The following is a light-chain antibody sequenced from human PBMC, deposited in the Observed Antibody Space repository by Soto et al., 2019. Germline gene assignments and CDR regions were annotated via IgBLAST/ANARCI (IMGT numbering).Light chain of an antibody. V-gene: IGKV3-15*01. CDR3: QQRGNFCT. CDR2: ATS. CDR1: QSVGNN. J-gene: IGKJ3*01. Sequence: EIVLTQSPATLSVSPGERATLSCRASQSVGNNFARSQQKPGQAPRLLIFATSTRPTGVPARFSGGGSGTEFTLTSSSLQSEDFAVYYCQQRGNFCTFGAGTKVDIK.